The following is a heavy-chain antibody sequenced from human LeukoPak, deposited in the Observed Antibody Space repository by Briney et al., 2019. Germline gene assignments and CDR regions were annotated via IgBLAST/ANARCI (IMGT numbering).Heavy chain of an antibody. CDR2: ISGSGGST. D-gene: IGHD1-1*01. J-gene: IGHJ6*02. CDR1: GFTFSNYA. Sequence: GGSLRLSCAASGFTFSNYAMNWVRQAPGKGLEWVSGISGSGGSTFYADSVKGRFTISRDNAKNTLFLQMNSLRAEDTAVYYCARRGTGHGMDVWGQGTTVIVSS. CDR3: ARRGTGHGMDV. V-gene: IGHV3-23*01.